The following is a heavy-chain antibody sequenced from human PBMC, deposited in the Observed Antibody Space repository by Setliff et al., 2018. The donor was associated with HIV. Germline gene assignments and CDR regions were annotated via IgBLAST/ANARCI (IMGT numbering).Heavy chain of an antibody. CDR1: GYSISSGYY. CDR3: ARDSKVATISGGAFDI. D-gene: IGHD5-12*01. CDR2: IYHSGST. Sequence: KPSETLSLTCTVSGYSISSGYYWGWIRQPPGKGLEWIGSIYHSGSTYYNPSLKSRVTISVDTSKNQFSLKLSSVTAADTAVYYCARDSKVATISGGAFDIWGQGTMVTVSS. V-gene: IGHV4-38-2*02. J-gene: IGHJ3*02.